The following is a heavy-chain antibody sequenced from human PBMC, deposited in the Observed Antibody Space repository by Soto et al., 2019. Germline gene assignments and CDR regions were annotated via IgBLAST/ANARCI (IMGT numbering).Heavy chain of an antibody. D-gene: IGHD4-4*01. CDR2: IIPIFGTA. CDR1: GGTFSSYA. V-gene: IGHV1-69*01. Sequence: QVQLVQSGAEVKKPGSSVKVSCKASGGTFSSYAISWVRQAPGQGLEWMGGIIPIFGTANYAQKLQGRVTITANESTNTDYMELSSLRSEDTAVYYCARRWGSNGGNYYYYYGMDVWGQGTTVTVSS. CDR3: ARRWGSNGGNYYYYYGMDV. J-gene: IGHJ6*02.